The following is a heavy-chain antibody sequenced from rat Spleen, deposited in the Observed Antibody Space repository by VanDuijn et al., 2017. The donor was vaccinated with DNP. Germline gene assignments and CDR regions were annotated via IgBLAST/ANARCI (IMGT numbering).Heavy chain of an antibody. V-gene: IGHV5-31*01. D-gene: IGHD1-7*01. CDR1: GFSLTSYG. Sequence: VQLKESGPGMVQPSQTLSLTCTVSGFSLTSYGVSWVRQPPGKGLEWVAAITSSGGSTYYRDSVKGRFTISRDNAQNTLYLQMSKGGSEDTAIYYCARASGYDDYWGQGVMVTVSS. CDR2: ITSSGGST. J-gene: IGHJ2*01. CDR3: ARASGYDDY.